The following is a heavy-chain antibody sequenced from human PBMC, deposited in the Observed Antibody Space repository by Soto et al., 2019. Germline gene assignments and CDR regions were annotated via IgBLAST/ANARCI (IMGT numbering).Heavy chain of an antibody. Sequence: SGPTLVNPTQTLTLTCTFSGFSLSTSGMRVSWIRQPPGKALQWLARIDWDDDKFYTTSLRTRLTISKDTSKNQVVLTMTNMDPVDTATYYCAKTGTDGSWFDPWGQGTLVTVS. D-gene: IGHD1-1*01. J-gene: IGHJ5*02. CDR2: IDWDDDK. CDR1: GFSLSTSGMR. CDR3: AKTGTDGSWFDP. V-gene: IGHV2-70*04.